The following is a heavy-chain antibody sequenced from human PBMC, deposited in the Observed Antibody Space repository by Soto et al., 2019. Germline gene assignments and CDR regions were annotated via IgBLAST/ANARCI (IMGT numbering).Heavy chain of an antibody. Sequence: GGSLRLSCAASGFTFSSYGMHWVRQAPGKGLEWVAVISYDGSNKYYADSVKGRFTISRDNSKNTLYLQMNSLRAEDTAVYYCATSMIERQISWGQGTLVTVSS. CDR1: GFTFSSYG. D-gene: IGHD3-22*01. CDR2: ISYDGSNK. J-gene: IGHJ4*02. CDR3: ATSMIERQIS. V-gene: IGHV3-30*03.